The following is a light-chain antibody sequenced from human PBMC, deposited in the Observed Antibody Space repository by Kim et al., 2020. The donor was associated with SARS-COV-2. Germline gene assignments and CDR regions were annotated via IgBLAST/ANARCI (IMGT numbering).Light chain of an antibody. CDR2: GAS. V-gene: IGKV3-15*01. Sequence: EVLMTQSPATLPVSPGERATLSCRASQSVSTNLAWYQQKQGQAPRLLIYGASTRATGIPARFSGSGSGTEFTLTISSLQSEDSAVYYCQQYHKWPPITFGGGTKVDIK. CDR3: QQYHKWPPIT. J-gene: IGKJ4*01. CDR1: QSVSTN.